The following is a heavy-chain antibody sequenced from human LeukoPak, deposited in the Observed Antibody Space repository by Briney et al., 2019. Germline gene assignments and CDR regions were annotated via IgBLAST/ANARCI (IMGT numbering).Heavy chain of an antibody. CDR3: ARGGSRVGATDYYFDY. CDR2: ISSSGSTI. D-gene: IGHD1-26*01. CDR1: GFTFRSYE. J-gene: IGHJ4*02. Sequence: GGYLRRSCAASGFTFRSYEMNWVRQAPGKGLEWVSYISSSGSTIYYADSVKGRFTISRDNAKNSLYLQMNSLRAEDTAVYYCARGGSRVGATDYYFDYWGQGTLVTVSS. V-gene: IGHV3-48*03.